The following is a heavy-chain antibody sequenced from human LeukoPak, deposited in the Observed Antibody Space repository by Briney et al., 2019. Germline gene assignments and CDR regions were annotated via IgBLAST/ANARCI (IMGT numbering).Heavy chain of an antibody. J-gene: IGHJ5*02. CDR3: AREYPKGGSYRFDP. D-gene: IGHD1-26*01. Sequence: SETLSLTCAVYGGCFSGYYWSWIRQPPGKGLEWIGEINHSGSTNYNPSLKSRVTISVDTSKNYFSLKLSSVTAADTAVYYCAREYPKGGSYRFDPWGQGTLVTVSS. CDR1: GGCFSGYY. CDR2: INHSGST. V-gene: IGHV4-34*01.